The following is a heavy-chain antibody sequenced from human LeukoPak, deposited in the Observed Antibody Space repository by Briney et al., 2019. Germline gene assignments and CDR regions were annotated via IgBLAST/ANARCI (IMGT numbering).Heavy chain of an antibody. Sequence: GGSLRLSCAASGFTFITYTMNWVRQAPGKGLEWISAISGSGGSTYYADSVKGRFTISRDNSKKTLYLQMNSLRNEDTAVYYCVKGGSSWSLGSDYWGQGTLVTASS. CDR3: VKGGSSWSLGSDY. D-gene: IGHD6-13*01. CDR2: ISGSGGST. CDR1: GFTFITYT. V-gene: IGHV3-23*01. J-gene: IGHJ4*02.